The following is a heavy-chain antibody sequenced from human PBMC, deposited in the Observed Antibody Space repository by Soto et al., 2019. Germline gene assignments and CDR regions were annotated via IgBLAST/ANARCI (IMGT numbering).Heavy chain of an antibody. D-gene: IGHD3-3*01. CDR2: ISGSGGST. V-gene: IGHV3-23*01. CDR3: AKDTPRITIFGVVSDAFDI. Sequence: GGSLRLSCAASGFTFSSYAMSWVRQAPGKGLEWVSAISGSGGSTYYADSVKGRFTISRDNSKNTLYLQMNSLRAEDTAVYYCAKDTPRITIFGVVSDAFDIWGQGTMVTVSS. CDR1: GFTFSSYA. J-gene: IGHJ3*02.